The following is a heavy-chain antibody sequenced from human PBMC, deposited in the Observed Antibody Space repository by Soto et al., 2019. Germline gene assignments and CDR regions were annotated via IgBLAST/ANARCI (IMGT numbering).Heavy chain of an antibody. D-gene: IGHD2-15*01. CDR2: INPNSGGT. CDR1: GYTFTGYY. V-gene: IGHV1-2*04. CDR3: ARANRALSYCSGGSCYPDY. J-gene: IGHJ4*02. Sequence: ASVKVSCKASGYTFTGYYMHWVRQAPGQGLEWMGWINPNSGGTNYAQKFQGWVTMTRDTSISTAYMELSRLRSDDTAVYYCARANRALSYCSGGSCYPDYWGQGTLVTVSS.